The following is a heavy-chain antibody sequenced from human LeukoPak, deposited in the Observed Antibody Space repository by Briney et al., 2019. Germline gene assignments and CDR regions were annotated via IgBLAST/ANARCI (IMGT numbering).Heavy chain of an antibody. CDR3: AKVGSSGWYGDY. D-gene: IGHD6-19*01. CDR1: GFTFSSYA. V-gene: IGHV3-23*01. CDR2: ISDSGGST. Sequence: GGSLRLSCAASGFTFSSYAMSWVRQAPGKGLEWVSVISDSGGSTYYADSVKGRFTISRDNSKNTLYLQMNSLRAEDTAVYYCAKVGSSGWYGDYWGQGTLVTVSS. J-gene: IGHJ4*02.